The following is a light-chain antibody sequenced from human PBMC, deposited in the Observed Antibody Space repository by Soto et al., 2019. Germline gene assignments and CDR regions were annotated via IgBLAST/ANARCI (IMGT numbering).Light chain of an antibody. CDR1: SSDVGAYNY. CDR3: SSYTTSTTLA. J-gene: IGLJ2*01. Sequence: QSVLIHPASVSGSPGQSITISCIGTSSDVGAYNYVSWYQQHPGKAPKVIIHDVSNRPSGVSDRFSGSKSGNTASLTISGLQAEDEADYYCSSYTTSTTLAFGGGTKLTVL. V-gene: IGLV2-14*03. CDR2: DVS.